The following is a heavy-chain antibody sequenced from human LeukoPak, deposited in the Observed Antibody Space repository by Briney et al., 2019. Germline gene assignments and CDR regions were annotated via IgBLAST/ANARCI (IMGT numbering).Heavy chain of an antibody. CDR2: IYYSGST. Sequence: SETLSLTCTVSGGSISSSSYYWGWIRQPPGKGLEWIGNIYYSGSTYYSSSLKSRVIISVDTSKNQFSLKLSSVTAADTAVYYCARSVEGYCRGGSCYSYSYYMDVWGKGTTVTVSS. V-gene: IGHV4-39*07. CDR3: ARSVEGYCRGGSCYSYSYYMDV. J-gene: IGHJ6*03. CDR1: GGSISSSSYY. D-gene: IGHD2-15*01.